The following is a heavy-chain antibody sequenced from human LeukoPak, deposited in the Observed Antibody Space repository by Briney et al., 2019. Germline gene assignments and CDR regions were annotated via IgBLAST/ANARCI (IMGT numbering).Heavy chain of an antibody. CDR1: GGSINNYY. J-gene: IGHJ2*01. Sequence: SETLFLTCTVSGGSINNYYGSWIRQPPGKGLEWIGFIYSSGTTSYNPSLKSRVTISVDTSKNQFSLKLASVTAADAAVYYCARDRWTFGTSSIWYFDLWGRGTLITVSS. D-gene: IGHD3-16*01. CDR2: IYSSGTT. CDR3: ARDRWTFGTSSIWYFDL. V-gene: IGHV4-59*01.